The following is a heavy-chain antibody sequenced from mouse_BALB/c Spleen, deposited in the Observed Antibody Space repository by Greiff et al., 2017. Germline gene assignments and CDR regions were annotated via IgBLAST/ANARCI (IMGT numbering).Heavy chain of an antibody. J-gene: IGHJ4*01. D-gene: IGHD2-3*01. Sequence: VKLMESAAELARPGASVKMSCKASGYTFTSYTMHWVKQRPGQGLEWIGYINPSSGYTEYNQKFKDKTTLTADKSSSTAYMQLSSLTSEDSAVYYCARDGVSMDYWGQGTSVTVSS. CDR1: GYTFTSYT. CDR2: INPSSGYT. CDR3: ARDGVSMDY. V-gene: IGHV1-4*02.